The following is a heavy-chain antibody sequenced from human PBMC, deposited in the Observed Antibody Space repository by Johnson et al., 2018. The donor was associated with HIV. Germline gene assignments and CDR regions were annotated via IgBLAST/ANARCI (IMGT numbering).Heavy chain of an antibody. CDR2: ITGNGGSR. CDR1: GFTFDDYG. V-gene: IGHV3-20*04. J-gene: IGHJ3*02. CDR3: ARLVMVRGVMGAFDI. Sequence: VQLVESGGGVVRPGGSLRLSCAAPGFTFDDYGMSWVRQAPGKGLEWVSGITGNGGSRGYADPVKGRFTISRDNAKKYLYLQMNSLRDEDTALYYCARLVMVRGVMGAFDIWGQGTMVTVSS. D-gene: IGHD3-10*01.